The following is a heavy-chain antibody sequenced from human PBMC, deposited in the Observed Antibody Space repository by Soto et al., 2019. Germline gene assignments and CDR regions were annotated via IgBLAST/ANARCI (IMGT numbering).Heavy chain of an antibody. V-gene: IGHV4-39*02. CDR3: SRNLLTTVTTAFDS. D-gene: IGHD4-17*01. CDR2: IFYSGSS. Sequence: SETLSLTCTVSGGSISRSSYYWGWIRQPPGEGLEYIGSIFYSGSSYYNPSLKSRVTISVDTSENHFSLKLTSVTAADTAVYYCSRNLLTTVTTAFDSWGQGALVT. J-gene: IGHJ4*02. CDR1: GGSISRSSYY.